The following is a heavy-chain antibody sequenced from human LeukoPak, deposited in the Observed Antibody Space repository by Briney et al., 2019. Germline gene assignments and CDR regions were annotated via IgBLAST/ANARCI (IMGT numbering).Heavy chain of an antibody. J-gene: IGHJ3*02. V-gene: IGHV3-23*01. Sequence: GGSLRLSCAASGFTFSSYAMNWVRQAPGKGLEWVSAISGSGGSTYYADSVKGRFTISRDNSKNTLYLQMNSLRAEDTAIYFCAKDIWRRAFDIWGQGTMVTVSS. CDR2: ISGSGGST. CDR1: GFTFSSYA. CDR3: AKDIWRRAFDI.